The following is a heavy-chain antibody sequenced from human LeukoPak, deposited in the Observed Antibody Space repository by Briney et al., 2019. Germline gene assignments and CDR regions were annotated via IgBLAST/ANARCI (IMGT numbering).Heavy chain of an antibody. Sequence: PGGSLRLSCAAYEFTFSSYWMTWVRQPPGKGLEWIGEINHSGSTNYNPSLKSRVTISVDTSKNQFSLKLSSVTAADTAVYYCARLTGLARWDYWGQGTLFTVSS. CDR2: INHSGST. V-gene: IGHV4-34*01. D-gene: IGHD3/OR15-3a*01. CDR1: EFTFSSYW. J-gene: IGHJ4*02. CDR3: ARLTGLARWDY.